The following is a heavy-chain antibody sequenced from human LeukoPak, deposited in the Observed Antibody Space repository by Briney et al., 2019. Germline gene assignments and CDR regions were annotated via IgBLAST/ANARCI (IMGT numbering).Heavy chain of an antibody. CDR3: ARMPYTQNWFDP. CDR1: GGSFSGYY. Sequence: SETLSLTCAVYGGSFSGYYWSWIRQPPGKGLEWIGEINHSGSTYYNPSLKSRVTISVDTSKNQFSLKLSSVTAADTAVYYCARMPYTQNWFDPRGQGTLVTVSS. J-gene: IGHJ5*02. D-gene: IGHD1-14*01. V-gene: IGHV4-34*01. CDR2: INHSGST.